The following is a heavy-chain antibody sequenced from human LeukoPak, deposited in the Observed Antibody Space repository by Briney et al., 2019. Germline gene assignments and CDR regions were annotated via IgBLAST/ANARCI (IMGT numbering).Heavy chain of an antibody. CDR1: GGSISSSSYY. V-gene: IGHV4-61*01. Sequence: SETLSLTCTVSGGSISSSSYYWGWIRQPPGKGLEWIGYIYYSGSTNYNPSLKSRVTISVDTSKNQFSLKLSSVTAADTAVYYCAREGQQLGYAFDIWGQGTMVTVSS. D-gene: IGHD6-13*01. CDR3: AREGQQLGYAFDI. J-gene: IGHJ3*02. CDR2: IYYSGST.